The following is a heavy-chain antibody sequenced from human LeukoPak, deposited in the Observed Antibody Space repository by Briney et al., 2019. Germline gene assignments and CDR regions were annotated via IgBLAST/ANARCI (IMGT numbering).Heavy chain of an antibody. J-gene: IGHJ6*04. D-gene: IGHD6-19*01. V-gene: IGHV3-23*01. CDR1: GFTFSSYA. CDR2: ISDSGGST. Sequence: GGSLRLSCAASGFTFSSYAMSWVRQAPGKGLEWVSAISDSGGSTYYADSVKGRFTISRDNSKNTLYLQMNSLRAEDTAVYYCAKGQAVAGTFYYYYYGMDVWGKGTTVTVSS. CDR3: AKGQAVAGTFYYYYYGMDV.